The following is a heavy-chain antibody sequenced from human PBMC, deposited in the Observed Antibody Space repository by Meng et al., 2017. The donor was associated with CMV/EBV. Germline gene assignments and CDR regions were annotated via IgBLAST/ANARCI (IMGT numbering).Heavy chain of an antibody. CDR1: GYSFTSYW. V-gene: IGHV5-51*01. D-gene: IGHD3-10*01. CDR2: IYPVDSDT. CDR3: ASHLGRGYYYGSGPALGGMDV. Sequence: GESLKISCKGSGYSFTSYWIGWVRQMPGTGLEWMGNIYPVDSDTNYSPSFQGQVTISADKSISTAYLQWSSLKASDTAMYYCASHLGRGYYYGSGPALGGMDVWGQGTTVTVSS. J-gene: IGHJ6*02.